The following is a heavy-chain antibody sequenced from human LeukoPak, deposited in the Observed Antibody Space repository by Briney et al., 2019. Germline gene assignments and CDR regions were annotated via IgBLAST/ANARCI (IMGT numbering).Heavy chain of an antibody. J-gene: IGHJ6*03. CDR2: IYYSGST. D-gene: IGHD2-2*01. V-gene: IGHV4-59*01. CDR1: GGSISSYY. Sequence: SETLSLTCTVSGGSISSYYWSWIRQPPGKGLEWIGYIYYSGSTNYNPSLKSRVTISVDTSKNQFSLKLSSVTAADTAVYYCARVSPAALSPYYYYYCMDVWGKGTTVTVSS. CDR3: ARVSPAALSPYYYYYCMDV.